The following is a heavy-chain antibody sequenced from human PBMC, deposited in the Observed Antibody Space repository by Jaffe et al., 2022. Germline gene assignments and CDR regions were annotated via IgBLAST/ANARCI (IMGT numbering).Heavy chain of an antibody. J-gene: IGHJ6*03. CDR2: INHSGST. CDR1: GGSFSGYY. CDR3: ARCELVVYAIVGYYYYYMDV. V-gene: IGHV4-34*01. D-gene: IGHD2-8*02. Sequence: QVQLQQWGAGLLKPSETLSLTCAVYGGSFSGYYWSWIRQPPGKGLEWIGEINHSGSTNYNPSLKSRVTISVDTSKNQFSLKLSSVTAADTAVYYCARCELVVYAIVGYYYYYMDVWGKGTTVTVSS.